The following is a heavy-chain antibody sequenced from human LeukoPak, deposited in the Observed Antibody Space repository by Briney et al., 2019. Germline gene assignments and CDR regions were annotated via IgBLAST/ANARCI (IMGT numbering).Heavy chain of an antibody. CDR2: ISGSGDST. CDR3: AKAPTMVRPHGMGV. D-gene: IGHD3-10*01. Sequence: GGALRLSCAASGFTFSSYAMSWVRQAPGKGLEWVTGISGSGDSTFYADSAKGRFTISRDKSKNTLYLQMNSLRAEDTAVYYCAKAPTMVRPHGMGVWGQGTTVTVSS. CDR1: GFTFSSYA. J-gene: IGHJ6*02. V-gene: IGHV3-23*01.